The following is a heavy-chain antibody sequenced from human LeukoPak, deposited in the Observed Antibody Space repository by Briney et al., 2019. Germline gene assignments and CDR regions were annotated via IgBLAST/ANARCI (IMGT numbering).Heavy chain of an antibody. Sequence: GGSLRLSCTASGVTLSNYAMHWVRRPPGRGLEWVAVISFDGTNKYYGDSVEGRFSVSRDNSKNTLYLQMNSLRPDDTAMYYCATDYGNYEPIDYWGQGTLVTSPQ. D-gene: IGHD4-11*01. J-gene: IGHJ4*02. CDR2: ISFDGTNK. CDR3: ATDYGNYEPIDY. CDR1: GVTLSNYA. V-gene: IGHV3-30*04.